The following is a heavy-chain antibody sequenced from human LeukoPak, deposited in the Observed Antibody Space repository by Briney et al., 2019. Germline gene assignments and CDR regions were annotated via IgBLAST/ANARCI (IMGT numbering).Heavy chain of an antibody. CDR2: ILGTESVR. J-gene: IGHJ4*02. D-gene: IGHD2-15*01. Sequence: WGSLTLSCAASGVSLSTTVINWVRQAPGKGLEWVSYILGTESVRNYAYSVKGRFTIPMDHAKHSVFMHMGSLKAEDTAFYFCVKGWHLDSWGQGTLVTVSS. CDR3: VKGWHLDS. V-gene: IGHV3-48*03. CDR1: GVSLSTTV.